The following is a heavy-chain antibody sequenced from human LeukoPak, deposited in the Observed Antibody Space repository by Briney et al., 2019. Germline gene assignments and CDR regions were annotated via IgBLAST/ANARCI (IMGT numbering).Heavy chain of an antibody. CDR1: GGSISSSSYY. V-gene: IGHV4-39*01. CDR3: ARVRIVVVVAASNWFDP. D-gene: IGHD2-15*01. CDR2: IYYSGST. J-gene: IGHJ5*02. Sequence: SETLSLTCTVSGGSISSSSYYWGWIRQPPGKGLEWIGSIYYSGSTYYNPSLKSRVTISVDTSKNQFSLKLSSVTAADTAVYYCARVRIVVVVAASNWFDPWGQGTLVTVSS.